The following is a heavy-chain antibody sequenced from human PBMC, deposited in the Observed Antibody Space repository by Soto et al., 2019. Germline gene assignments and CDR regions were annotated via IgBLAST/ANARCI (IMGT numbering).Heavy chain of an antibody. D-gene: IGHD3-10*01. V-gene: IGHV3-53*01. CDR1: GFTVSSNY. J-gene: IGHJ6*02. Sequence: GGSLRLSCAASGFTVSSNYMSWVRQAPGKGLEWVSVIYSGGSTYYADSVKGRFTISRDNSKNTLYLQMNSLRAEDTAVYYCARGTDSQPWGDYYYYGMDVWGQGTTVTVSS. CDR3: ARGTDSQPWGDYYYYGMDV. CDR2: IYSGGST.